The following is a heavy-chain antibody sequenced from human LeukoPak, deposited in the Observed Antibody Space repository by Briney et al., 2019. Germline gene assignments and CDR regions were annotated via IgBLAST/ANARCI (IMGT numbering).Heavy chain of an antibody. D-gene: IGHD3-10*01. J-gene: IGHJ6*03. CDR3: ARVTRGGSGNMDV. Sequence: ASVKVSCKASGGTFSSYAISWVRQAPGQGLEWMGGIIPIFGTANYAQKFQGRVTITGDESTSTAYMELSSLRYEGTAVYYCARVTRGGSGNMDVWGKGTTVTVSS. CDR2: IIPIFGTA. CDR1: GGTFSSYA. V-gene: IGHV1-69*13.